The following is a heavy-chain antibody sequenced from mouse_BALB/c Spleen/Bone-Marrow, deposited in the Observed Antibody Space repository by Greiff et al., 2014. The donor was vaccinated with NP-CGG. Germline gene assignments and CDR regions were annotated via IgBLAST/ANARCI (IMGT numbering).Heavy chain of an antibody. CDR1: RFTFTDYY. V-gene: IGHV7-3*02. CDR3: ARFPMDY. J-gene: IGHJ4*01. CDR2: IRNKANGYTT. Sequence: EVNLVESGGGLVQPGGSLRLSCTTSRFTFTDYYMSWVRQPPGKALEWLAFIRNKANGYTTEYSASVKGRFTISRDNSQSILYLQMNTLRAEDSATYYCARFPMDYWGQGTSVTVSS.